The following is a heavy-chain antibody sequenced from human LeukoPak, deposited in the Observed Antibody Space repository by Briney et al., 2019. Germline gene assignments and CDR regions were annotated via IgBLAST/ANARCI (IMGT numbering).Heavy chain of an antibody. D-gene: IGHD3-10*01. CDR3: ARGPRYGSGSYFYYYMDV. CDR1: GGSFSGYY. Sequence: PSETLSLTCAVYGGSFSGYYWSWIRQPPGKGLEWIGEINHSGSTNYNPSLKSRVTISVDTSKNQFSLKLSSVTAADTAVYYCARGPRYGSGSYFYYYMDVWGKGTTVTVSS. CDR2: INHSGST. J-gene: IGHJ6*03. V-gene: IGHV4-34*01.